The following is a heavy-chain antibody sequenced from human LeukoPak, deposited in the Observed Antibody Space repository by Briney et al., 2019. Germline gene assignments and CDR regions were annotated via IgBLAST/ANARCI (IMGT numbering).Heavy chain of an antibody. Sequence: AGGSLTLSCTVSGFTLGDYAMSWVRQAPGKGLEWVGFIISKAYGGTTQYAASVKGRFTISRNVSKSIGYLQMNSLKTEATGVYYCSRAVAGYYFDYWGQGTLVTVSS. J-gene: IGHJ4*02. D-gene: IGHD6-19*01. CDR3: SRAVAGYYFDY. CDR1: GFTLGDYA. V-gene: IGHV3-49*04. CDR2: IISKAYGGTT.